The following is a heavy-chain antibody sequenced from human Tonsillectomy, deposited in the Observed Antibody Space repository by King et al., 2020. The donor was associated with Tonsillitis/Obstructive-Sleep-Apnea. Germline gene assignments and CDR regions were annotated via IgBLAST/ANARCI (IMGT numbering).Heavy chain of an antibody. J-gene: IGHJ4*02. CDR2: IYYSGST. Sequence: QLQESGPGLVKPSETLSLTCTVSGGSISSSSYYWGWIRQPPGKGLEWIGSIYYSGSTYYNPSLKSRVTISVDTSKNQFSLKLSSVTAADTAVYYCARHKPHRISAACKSYFDYWGQGTLVTVSS. D-gene: IGHD6-13*01. CDR3: ARHKPHRISAACKSYFDY. V-gene: IGHV4-39*01. CDR1: GGSISSSSYY.